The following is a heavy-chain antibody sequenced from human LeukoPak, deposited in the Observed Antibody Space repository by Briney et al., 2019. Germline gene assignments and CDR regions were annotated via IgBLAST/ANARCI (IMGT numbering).Heavy chain of an antibody. CDR1: GFTFSSYA. CDR2: ISYDGSNK. V-gene: IGHV3-30-3*01. Sequence: GGSLRLSCAASGFTFSSYAMHWVRQAPGKGLEWVAVISYDGSNKYYADSVKGRFTISRDNSKNTLYLQMNSLRAEDTAVYYCAKDNVIYYDILTGYDQKGDYWGQGTLVTVPS. D-gene: IGHD3-9*01. CDR3: AKDNVIYYDILTGYDQKGDY. J-gene: IGHJ4*02.